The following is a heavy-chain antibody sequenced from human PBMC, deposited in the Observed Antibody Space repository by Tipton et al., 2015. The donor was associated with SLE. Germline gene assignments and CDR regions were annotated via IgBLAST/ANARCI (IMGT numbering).Heavy chain of an antibody. CDR1: GFSVSSNY. CDR3: AREGVNSPDY. J-gene: IGHJ4*02. V-gene: IGHV3-53*01. Sequence: SLRLSCAASGFSVSSNYMAWVRQAPGKGLEWVSSLYSGGNTYYADSVKGRFTISRDNAKNSLYVQMNSLRAEDTALYYCAREGVNSPDYWGQGTLVTVSS. CDR2: LYSGGNT. D-gene: IGHD1/OR15-1a*01.